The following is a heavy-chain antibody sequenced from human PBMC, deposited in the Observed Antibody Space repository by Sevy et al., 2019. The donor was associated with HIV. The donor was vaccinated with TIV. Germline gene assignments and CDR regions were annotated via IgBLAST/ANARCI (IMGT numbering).Heavy chain of an antibody. V-gene: IGHV3-33*06. CDR1: GFEFNKYG. CDR2: IWYDGSDK. Sequence: GGSLRLSCAASGFEFNKYGFHWVRQAPGKGLEWVAIIWYDGSDKYYAGSVKGRFTISRDDSRNMVFLQMNSLRAEDTAVYYCAKDRGELLHYYYGMDVWGQGTTVTVSS. J-gene: IGHJ6*02. CDR3: AKDRGELLHYYYGMDV. D-gene: IGHD1-26*01.